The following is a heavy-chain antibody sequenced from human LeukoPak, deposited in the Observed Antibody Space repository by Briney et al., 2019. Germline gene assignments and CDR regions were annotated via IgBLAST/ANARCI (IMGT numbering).Heavy chain of an antibody. J-gene: IGHJ5*02. CDR2: VSTYSGNT. Sequence: ASVKVSCKASGYTFNNYGISWVRQAQGQGLEWMGWVSTYSGNTNYAQKFQGRVSMTTETSTDTVYMELKSLRSDDTATYYCARDLGYCGFGFGLGSCNRKWFDPWGQGTLVSVSS. D-gene: IGHD2-15*01. CDR3: ARDLGYCGFGFGLGSCNRKWFDP. V-gene: IGHV1-18*01. CDR1: GYTFNNYG.